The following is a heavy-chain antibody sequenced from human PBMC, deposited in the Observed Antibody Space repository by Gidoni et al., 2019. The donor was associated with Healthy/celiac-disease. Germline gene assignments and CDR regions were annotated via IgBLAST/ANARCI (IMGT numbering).Heavy chain of an antibody. V-gene: IGHV1-69*04. CDR2: IIPILGIA. CDR1: GGTFSSYA. CDR3: AREYYDSSGYPNWFDP. J-gene: IGHJ5*02. Sequence: SVKVSSKASGGTFSSYAISWVRQAPGQGREWMGRIIPILGIANYAQKFQGRVTITADKSTSTAYMELSSLRSEDTAVYYCAREYYDSSGYPNWFDPWGQGTLVTVSS. D-gene: IGHD3-22*01.